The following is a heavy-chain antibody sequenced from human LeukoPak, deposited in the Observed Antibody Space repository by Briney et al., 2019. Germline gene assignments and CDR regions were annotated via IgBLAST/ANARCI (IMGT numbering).Heavy chain of an antibody. Sequence: GGSLRLSCAASGFTFSSYSMSWVRQAPGKGLEWVSYISSSGSNTYYADSVKGRFTISRDKSKHTLYLQINSLRADAPALYCFATTRYGGSKKLVFSPYYWGQGTLVTVSS. J-gene: IGHJ4*02. V-gene: IGHV3-23*01. CDR3: ATTRYGGSKKLVFSPYY. CDR2: ISSSGSNT. D-gene: IGHD5-18*01. CDR1: GFTFSSYS.